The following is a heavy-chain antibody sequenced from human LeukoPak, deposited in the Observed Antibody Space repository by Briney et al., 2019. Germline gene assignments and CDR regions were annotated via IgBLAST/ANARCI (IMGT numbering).Heavy chain of an antibody. V-gene: IGHV3-30*02. CDR3: AKVDTAMVTRYYFDY. CDR2: IRYDGSNK. J-gene: IGHJ4*02. Sequence: GGSLRLSCAASGFTFSSYGMHWVRRAPGKGLEWVGFIRYDGSNKYYADSVKGRFTISRDNSENTLYLQMNSLRAEDTAVYYCAKVDTAMVTRYYFDYWGQGTLVTVSS. CDR1: GFTFSSYG. D-gene: IGHD5-18*01.